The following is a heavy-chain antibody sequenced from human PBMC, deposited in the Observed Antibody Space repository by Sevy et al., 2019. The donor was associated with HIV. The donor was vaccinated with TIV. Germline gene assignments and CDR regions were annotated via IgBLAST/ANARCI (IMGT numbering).Heavy chain of an antibody. CDR3: ARDRGEILSSAFDY. D-gene: IGHD3-16*01. V-gene: IGHV3-30*03. CDR2: ISYDGRNNK. J-gene: IGHJ4*02. CDR1: GFSFSDYR. Sequence: GGSLRLSCAASGFSFSDYRMHWVRQAPGKGQEWVAVISYDGRNNKYNADSVKGRFTISRDNSKNTLYLQMNSLRAEDTAIYYCARDRGEILSSAFDYWGQGTLVTVSS.